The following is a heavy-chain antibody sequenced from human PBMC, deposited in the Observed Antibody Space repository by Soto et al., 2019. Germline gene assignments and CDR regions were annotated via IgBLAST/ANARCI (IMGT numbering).Heavy chain of an antibody. CDR1: GFTFSTYW. CDR3: SRSAWQNFFDY. Sequence: EVQLVESGGGLVQPGGSLRLSCAASGFTFSTYWMHWVRQAPGTGLVWVSRINSDGSITNYADSVKGRFSISRDNAKNTHYRQMNSRRGYDTAVYYCSRSAWQNFFDYWGQGTLVTVSS. CDR2: INSDGSIT. J-gene: IGHJ4*02. V-gene: IGHV3-74*01.